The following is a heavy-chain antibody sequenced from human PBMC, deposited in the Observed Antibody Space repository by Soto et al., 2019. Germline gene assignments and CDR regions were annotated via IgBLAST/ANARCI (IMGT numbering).Heavy chain of an antibody. V-gene: IGHV3-23*01. J-gene: IGHJ4*02. CDR2: ISASGGST. CDR3: ARGAVMPDS. Sequence: EVQLLESGGGLEQPGGSLRLSCAASGFTVDSFAMTWVRQAPGKGLEWVSAISASGGSTFYADSVKGRFTISRDSSKNTLYLQMNSLRAEDTAVYYCARGAVMPDSWGQGTLFTVSA. CDR1: GFTVDSFA. D-gene: IGHD3-16*01.